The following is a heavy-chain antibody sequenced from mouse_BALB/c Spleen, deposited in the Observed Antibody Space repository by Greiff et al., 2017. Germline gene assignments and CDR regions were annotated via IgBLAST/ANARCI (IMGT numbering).Heavy chain of an antibody. CDR1: GFTFSGYT. J-gene: IGHJ3*01. Sequence: EVKLVESGGGLVQPGGSLKLSCAASGFTFSGYTMSWVRQTPEKRLEWVAYICNGGGSTYYPDTVKGRFTISRDKAKNTLYLQMSSLKSEDTAMYYCARHRRVFDYWGQGTLVTVSA. CDR2: ICNGGGST. V-gene: IGHV5-12-2*01. CDR3: ARHRRVFDY.